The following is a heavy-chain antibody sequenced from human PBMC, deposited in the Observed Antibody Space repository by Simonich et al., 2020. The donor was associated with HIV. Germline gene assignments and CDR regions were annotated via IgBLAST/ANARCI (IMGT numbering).Heavy chain of an antibody. D-gene: IGHD6-6*01. J-gene: IGHJ3*02. CDR1: GFTFSSYW. V-gene: IGHV3-74*02. CDR3: ARSGGSSSDALDI. Sequence: EVQLVESGGGLVQPGGSLRLPCAASGFTFSSYWMHWVRHAPGKGLVWVSRFDSDGSSTSYAEAGKGRFTISRDNAKNTLYLQMNSLRAEDTAVYYCARSGGSSSDALDIWGQGTMVTVSS. CDR2: FDSDGSST.